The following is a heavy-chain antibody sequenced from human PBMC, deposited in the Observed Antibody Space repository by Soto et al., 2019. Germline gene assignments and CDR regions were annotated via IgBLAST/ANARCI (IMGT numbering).Heavy chain of an antibody. CDR1: GYTFTSYG. V-gene: IGHV1-18*04. Sequence: QVQLVQSGAEVKKPGASVKVSCKASGYTFTSYGISWVRQAPGQGLEWMGWISAYNGNTNYAQKLQGRVTMTTDTSTSTAYMELRSLRSDDTAVYYCARVEILSIFGVVIPNNWFDPWGQGTLVTVSS. D-gene: IGHD3-3*01. J-gene: IGHJ5*02. CDR3: ARVEILSIFGVVIPNNWFDP. CDR2: ISAYNGNT.